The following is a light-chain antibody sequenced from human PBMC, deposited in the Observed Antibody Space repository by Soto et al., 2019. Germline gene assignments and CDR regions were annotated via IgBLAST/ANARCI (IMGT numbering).Light chain of an antibody. V-gene: IGKV1-5*01. CDR3: HQYNSY. J-gene: IGKJ2*01. CDR2: DAS. CDR1: ESIATW. Sequence: DVHMTQSPSTLSASVGDRVTITCRASESIATWLAWYKQKPGKAPKLLIYDASRLESGVPSRFSGGGSGKEFTLTISDLQPDDFATYYCHQYNSYFGQGTKLQI.